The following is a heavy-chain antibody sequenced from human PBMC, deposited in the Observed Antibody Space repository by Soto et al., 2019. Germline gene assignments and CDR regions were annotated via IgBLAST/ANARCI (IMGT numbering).Heavy chain of an antibody. CDR1: GFTFSSYD. CDR3: ARVPPGGGYCGPHFDY. J-gene: IGHJ4*02. CDR2: IGTAGDT. D-gene: IGHD1-26*01. Sequence: EVQLVESGGGLVQPGGSLRLSCAASGFTFSSYDMHWVRQATGKGLEWVSGIGTAGDTYYPGSVKGRFTISRENAKNSLYLQMNSLRAEDTAVYYCARVPPGGGYCGPHFDYWGQGTLVTVSS. V-gene: IGHV3-13*01.